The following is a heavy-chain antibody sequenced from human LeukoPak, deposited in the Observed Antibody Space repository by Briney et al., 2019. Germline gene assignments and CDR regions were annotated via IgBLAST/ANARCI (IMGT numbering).Heavy chain of an antibody. CDR2: LYYTGST. CDR1: GGSISSSSYY. J-gene: IGHJ4*02. CDR3: ARYYYDSSGYYYADY. V-gene: IGHV4-39*01. Sequence: SETLSLTCTVPGGSISSSSYYWGWIRQPPGKGLEWIGSLYYTGSTYYNPSLKSRVTISVDTSKNQFSLKLSSVTAADTAVYYCARYYYDSSGYYYADYWGQGTLVTVSS. D-gene: IGHD3-22*01.